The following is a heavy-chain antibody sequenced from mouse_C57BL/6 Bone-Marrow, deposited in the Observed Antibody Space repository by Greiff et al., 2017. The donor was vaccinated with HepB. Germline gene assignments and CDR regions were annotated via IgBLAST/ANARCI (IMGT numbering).Heavy chain of an antibody. V-gene: IGHV1-59*01. CDR3: ARSGLGVYWYFDV. CDR2: IDPSDSYT. D-gene: IGHD4-1*01. CDR1: GYTFTSYW. Sequence: QVQLQQPGAELVRPGTSVKLSCKASGYTFTSYWMHWVKQRPGQGLEWIGVIDPSDSYTNYNQKFKGKATLTVDTSSSTAYMQLSSLTSEDSAVYYCARSGLGVYWYFDVWGTGTTVTVSS. J-gene: IGHJ1*03.